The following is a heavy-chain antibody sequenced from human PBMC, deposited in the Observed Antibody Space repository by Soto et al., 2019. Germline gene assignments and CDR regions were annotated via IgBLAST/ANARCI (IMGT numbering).Heavy chain of an antibody. CDR2: IYGGGST. CDR3: ARVSNHLVGVDY. CDR1: GFTVSSNY. D-gene: IGHD1-26*01. V-gene: IGHV3-66*02. Sequence: GGSLRLSCAASGFTVSSNYMSWVRQAPGKGLGWVSVIYGGGSTYYADSVKGRFTISRDNSKNTRYLQMNSLRAEDTAVYYCARVSNHLVGVDYWGQGTLVTVSS. J-gene: IGHJ4*02.